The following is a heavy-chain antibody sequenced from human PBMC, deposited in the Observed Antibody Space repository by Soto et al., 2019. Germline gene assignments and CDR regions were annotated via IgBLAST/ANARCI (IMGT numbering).Heavy chain of an antibody. CDR1: GGSVCSGSNY. D-gene: IGHD3-9*01. J-gene: IGHJ4*02. CDR2: IYYSGST. V-gene: IGHV4-61*01. Sequence: PSETLSLTCTVSGGSVCSGSNYWSWIRQPPGKGLEWIGYIYYSGSTNYNPSLKSRVTISVDTSKNQFSLKLSSVTAADTAVYYCARDHEAHYDILTGFRYFDYWGQGTLVTVSS. CDR3: ARDHEAHYDILTGFRYFDY.